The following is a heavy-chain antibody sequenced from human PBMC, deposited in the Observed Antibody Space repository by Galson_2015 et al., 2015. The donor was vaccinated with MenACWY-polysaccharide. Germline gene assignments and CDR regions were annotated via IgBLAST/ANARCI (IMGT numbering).Heavy chain of an antibody. D-gene: IGHD3-10*01. V-gene: IGHV3-23*01. J-gene: IGHJ3*02. Sequence: ALSLGCAASGVSFSCYAMSWVRQAPGEGLEWLSGVSASGGSTVYTDSAKGRFTMPRDNSRRSLYVQMNSLRAEDTAVYYCAKDTGPGEYAYSWGTFDIWGRGTMVTVSS. CDR2: VSASGGST. CDR1: GVSFSCYA. CDR3: AKDTGPGEYAYSWGTFDI.